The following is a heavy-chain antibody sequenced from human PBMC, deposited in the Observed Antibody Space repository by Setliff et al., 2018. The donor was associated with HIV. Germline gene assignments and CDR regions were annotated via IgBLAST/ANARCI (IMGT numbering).Heavy chain of an antibody. J-gene: IGHJ4*02. CDR2: INHSGSP. CDR1: GGSFRGYS. D-gene: IGHD6-19*01. CDR3: ARGSSAGYSSGLYYFDY. Sequence: PSETLSLTCAVYGGSFRGYSWSWIRQPPGKGLEWIGEINHSGSPYYNPSLKSLVTVSVDTCKNQLSLKLSSVTAADTAVYYCARGSSAGYSSGLYYFDYWGQGTLVTVS. V-gene: IGHV4-34*01.